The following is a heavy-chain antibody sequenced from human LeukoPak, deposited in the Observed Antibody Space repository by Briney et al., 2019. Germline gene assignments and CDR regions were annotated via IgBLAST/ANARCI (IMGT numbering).Heavy chain of an antibody. V-gene: IGHV4-39*07. Sequence: PSETLSLTCTVSGGSISSSSYYWGWIRQPPGKGLEWIGSIYHSGSTYYNPSLKSRVTISVDTSKNQFSLKLSSVTAADTAVYYCARDRTATHMGYSYGINGYWGQGTLVTVSS. CDR2: IYHSGST. CDR3: ARDRTATHMGYSYGINGY. CDR1: GGSISSSSYY. D-gene: IGHD5-18*01. J-gene: IGHJ4*02.